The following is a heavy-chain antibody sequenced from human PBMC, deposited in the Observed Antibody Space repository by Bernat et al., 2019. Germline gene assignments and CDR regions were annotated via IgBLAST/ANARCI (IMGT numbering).Heavy chain of an antibody. J-gene: IGHJ4*02. CDR3: TTGATV. CDR2: VKSKTDGGII. CDR1: GFTFINAW. V-gene: IGHV3-15*01. Sequence: EVQLVESGGGLVKPGGSLRLSCAASGFTFINAWMSWVRQGPGKGLEWVGRVKSKTDGGIIEYAAPVKGRFTISRDDSKNTLYLQMNSLKTEDTAVYYCTTGATVWGQGTLVTVSS. D-gene: IGHD1-1*01.